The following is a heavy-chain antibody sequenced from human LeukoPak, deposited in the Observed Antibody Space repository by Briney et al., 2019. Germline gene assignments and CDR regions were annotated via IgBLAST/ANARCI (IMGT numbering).Heavy chain of an antibody. CDR1: GFSFSDYW. D-gene: IGHD2-21*01. V-gene: IGHV3-7*03. J-gene: IGHJ3*02. Sequence: GGSLRLSCAASGFSFSDYWMTWVRQAPGEGLEWVANINRDGSVRHYVDSVKGRFTTSRDNAKNSLYLQMNSLRAEDTAIYYCARDFNPYCGGNCYFDAFDIWGPGTMVAVSS. CDR2: INRDGSVR. CDR3: ARDFNPYCGGNCYFDAFDI.